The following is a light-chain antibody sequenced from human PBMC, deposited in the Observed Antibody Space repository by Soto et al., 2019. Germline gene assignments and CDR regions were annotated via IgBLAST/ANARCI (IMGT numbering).Light chain of an antibody. CDR2: SDN. CDR3: AVWGDSLNGPV. Sequence: QSVLTQPPSASGTPGQRVTISCSGGASNIGRNTVNWYQDLPGTAPKLLISSDNKRPSGVPDRFSGAKSGTSASLAISGLQSEDEADYYCAVWGDSLNGPVFGGGTKLTVL. V-gene: IGLV1-44*01. J-gene: IGLJ3*02. CDR1: ASNIGRNT.